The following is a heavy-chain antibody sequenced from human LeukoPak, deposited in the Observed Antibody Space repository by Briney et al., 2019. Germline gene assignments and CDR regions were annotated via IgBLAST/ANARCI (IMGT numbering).Heavy chain of an antibody. CDR2: LTGGGST. V-gene: IGHV3-23*01. Sequence: GGSLRLSCAASGLTLSNYAMRWVRQAPGKGLEWVSTLTGGGSTFYAASVRGRFTFFRDDSKSTLFLQMNSLAAEDTAVYYCSKGRASGLVDWFDPWGQGTLVTVSS. D-gene: IGHD6-13*01. CDR3: SKGRASGLVDWFDP. CDR1: GLTLSNYA. J-gene: IGHJ5*02.